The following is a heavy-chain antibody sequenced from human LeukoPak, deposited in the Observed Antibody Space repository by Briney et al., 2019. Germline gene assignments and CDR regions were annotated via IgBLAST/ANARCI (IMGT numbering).Heavy chain of an antibody. CDR1: GFTFSSFA. V-gene: IGHV3-23*01. D-gene: IGHD3-10*01. CDR2: NTGSVG. J-gene: IGHJ4*02. CDR3: ARGSDLGSYNELEY. Sequence: GGSLRLSCTASGFTFSSFAMSWVRQAPGKGLEWVSGNTGSVGYYANSVKGRFTISRDNSKNTLYLQMNSLGAEGTATYYCARGSDLGSYNELEYWGQGTLVTVSS.